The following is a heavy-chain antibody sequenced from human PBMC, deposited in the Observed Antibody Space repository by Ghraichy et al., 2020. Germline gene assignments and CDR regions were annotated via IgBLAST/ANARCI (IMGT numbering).Heavy chain of an antibody. CDR3: VRRDNYGGNSGGYFDY. J-gene: IGHJ4*02. Sequence: ESLNISCTVSGGSISSYYWSWIRQPPGKGLEWIGYIYYSGSTNYNPSLKSRVTISVDTSKNQFSLKLSSVTAADTAVYYCVRRDNYGGNSGGYFDYWGQGTLVTVSS. V-gene: IGHV4-59*01. CDR1: GGSISSYY. CDR2: IYYSGST. D-gene: IGHD4-23*01.